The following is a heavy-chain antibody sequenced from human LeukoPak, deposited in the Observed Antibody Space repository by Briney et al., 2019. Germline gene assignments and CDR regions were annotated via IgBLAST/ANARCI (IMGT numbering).Heavy chain of an antibody. CDR1: GYTFTSYY. CDR3: AMGTMIVVVVFDY. Sequence: ASVKVSCKASGYTFTSYYMHWVRQVPGQGLEWMGIINPSGGGTSYAQKFQGRVTMTRDTSTSTAYMELSSLRSEDTAVYYCAMGTMIVVVVFDYWGQGTLVTVSS. D-gene: IGHD3-22*01. V-gene: IGHV1-46*03. J-gene: IGHJ4*02. CDR2: INPSGGGT.